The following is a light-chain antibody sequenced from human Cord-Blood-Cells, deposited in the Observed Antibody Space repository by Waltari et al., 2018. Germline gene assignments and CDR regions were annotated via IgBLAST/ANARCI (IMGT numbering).Light chain of an antibody. CDR1: SSDVGGYNY. CDR3: SSYTSSSTV. V-gene: IGLV2-14*01. Sequence: QSALTQPASVSGSPGQSITISCTGTSSDVGGYNYVSWYQQHPGKAPQLMVYDVSKRPSGVSNRVSGSTSGNTAYLTIAGLQAEDEADYYCSSYTSSSTVFGGGTKLTVL. J-gene: IGLJ2*01. CDR2: DVS.